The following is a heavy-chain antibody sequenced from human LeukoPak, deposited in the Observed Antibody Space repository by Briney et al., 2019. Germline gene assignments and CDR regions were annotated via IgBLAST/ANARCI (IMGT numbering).Heavy chain of an antibody. CDR3: AGDRISINAFDM. V-gene: IGHV4-59*11. J-gene: IGHJ3*02. D-gene: IGHD1-14*01. CDR2: ISHIGST. CDR1: GASITGHY. Sequence: SEALSLTCTVSGASITGHYLNWIRQPPGNGLEWIGYISHIGSTNYNPSLKSRITISVDTSKNQFFLKLTAVAAADTALYYCAGDRISINAFDMWGQGTVVTVSP.